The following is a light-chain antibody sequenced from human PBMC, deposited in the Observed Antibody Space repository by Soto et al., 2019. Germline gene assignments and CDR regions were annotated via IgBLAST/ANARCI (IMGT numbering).Light chain of an antibody. Sequence: EIVMTQSPATLSVSPGERATLSCRASQSVSSNLAWYQQKPGQAPRLLIYGASTRATCIPARFSGSGSGTEFTLTISSLQSEDFAVYYCQRYNNWPPATFGQGTKLEIK. CDR2: GAS. CDR1: QSVSSN. V-gene: IGKV3-15*01. CDR3: QRYNNWPPAT. J-gene: IGKJ2*01.